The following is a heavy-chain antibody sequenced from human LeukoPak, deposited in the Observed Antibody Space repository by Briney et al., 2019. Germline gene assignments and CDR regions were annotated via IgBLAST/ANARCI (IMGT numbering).Heavy chain of an antibody. CDR1: GFNLSIYG. V-gene: IGHV3-30*02. J-gene: IGHJ4*02. Sequence: GGSLRLSCATSGFNLSIYGIHWVRQAPGKGLEWVASIRYDGTHQDYADSVEGRFTVSRDNSKNILYAQMNSLRLEDTAVYYCAKVGSGWYGVDYWGQGTLVTVSS. D-gene: IGHD6-19*01. CDR3: AKVGSGWYGVDY. CDR2: IRYDGTHQ.